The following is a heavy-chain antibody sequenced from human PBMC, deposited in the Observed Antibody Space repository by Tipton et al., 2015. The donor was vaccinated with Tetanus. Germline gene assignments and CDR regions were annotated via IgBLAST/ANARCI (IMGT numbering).Heavy chain of an antibody. Sequence: QSGPEVKKPGASVKVSCKASGYTFTGYYMHWVRQAPGQGLEWMGWINPNSGGTNYAQKFQGWVTMTRDTSISTAYMELSRLGSDDTAVYYCARDGGYYYDSSGYYPDYWGQGTLVTVSS. CDR2: INPNSGGT. D-gene: IGHD3-22*01. J-gene: IGHJ4*02. V-gene: IGHV1-2*04. CDR1: GYTFTGYY. CDR3: ARDGGYYYDSSGYYPDY.